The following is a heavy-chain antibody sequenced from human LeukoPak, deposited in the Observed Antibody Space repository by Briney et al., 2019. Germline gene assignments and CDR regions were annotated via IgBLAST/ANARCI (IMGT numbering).Heavy chain of an antibody. CDR3: ARDFSENAYMGSSEGDY. J-gene: IGHJ4*02. V-gene: IGHV1-2*02. CDR1: GYTFTSYA. CDR2: INPNSGGT. Sequence: GASVKVSCKASGYTFTSYAMNWVRQAPGQGLEWMGWINPNSGGTNYAQKFQGRVTMTRDTSISTAYMELSRLRSDDTAVYYCARDFSENAYMGSSEGDYWGQGTLVTASS. D-gene: IGHD6-13*01.